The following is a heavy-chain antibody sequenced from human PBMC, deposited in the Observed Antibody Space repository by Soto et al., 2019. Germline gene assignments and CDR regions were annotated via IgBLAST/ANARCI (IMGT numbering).Heavy chain of an antibody. Sequence: KPSETLSLTCTVSGGSISSSSYYWGWIRQPPGKGLEWIGSIYYSGSTYYTPSLKSRVAISVDTSKNQFSLKLSSVTAADTAVYYCARLGGPTNIDYWGQGTLVTVSS. V-gene: IGHV4-39*01. CDR2: IYYSGST. CDR3: ARLGGPTNIDY. J-gene: IGHJ4*02. CDR1: GGSISSSSYY.